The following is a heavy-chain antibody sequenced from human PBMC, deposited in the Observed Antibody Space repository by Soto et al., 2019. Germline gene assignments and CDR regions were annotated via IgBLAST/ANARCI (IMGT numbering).Heavy chain of an antibody. CDR1: GFTFNNYA. CDR3: AKGRGGSGSLTPRVDF. CDR2: ISGGGDTT. J-gene: IGHJ4*02. V-gene: IGHV3-23*01. Sequence: EVQLLESGGGLVQPGGSLRLSCAASGFTFNNYAMTWVRQAPGKGLEWFSAISGGGDTTSYADAVKGRFSVSRAGSKYTLYLQKSSLGAEYTALYYCAKGRGGSGSLTPRVDFWGQGTLVSVS. D-gene: IGHD3-10*01.